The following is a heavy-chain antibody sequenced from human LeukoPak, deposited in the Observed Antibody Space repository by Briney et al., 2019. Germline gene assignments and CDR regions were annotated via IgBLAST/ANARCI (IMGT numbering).Heavy chain of an antibody. Sequence: PSETLSLTCAVYGGSFSGYYWSWIRQPPGKGLEWIGEINHSGSTNYNPSLKSRVTISVDTSKNQFSLKLSSVTAADTAVYYCARARKLHLHYYYYGMDVWGQGTTVTVS. J-gene: IGHJ6*02. CDR3: ARARKLHLHYYYYGMDV. CDR1: GGSFSGYY. CDR2: INHSGST. V-gene: IGHV4-34*01.